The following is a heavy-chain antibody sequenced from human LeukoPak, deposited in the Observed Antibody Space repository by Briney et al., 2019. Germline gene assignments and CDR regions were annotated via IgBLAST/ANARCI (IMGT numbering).Heavy chain of an antibody. V-gene: IGHV5-51*01. J-gene: IGHJ4*02. CDR1: GYSFTTYW. D-gene: IGHD4-17*01. CDR3: ARTSDYGDYSDY. Sequence: GESPKISCKGSGYSFTTYWIGWVRQMPGKGLEWMGIIYPDDSDTRYSPSFQGQVTISADKSISTAYLLWTSLKASDTAMYYCARTSDYGDYSDYWGQGTLVTVSS. CDR2: IYPDDSDT.